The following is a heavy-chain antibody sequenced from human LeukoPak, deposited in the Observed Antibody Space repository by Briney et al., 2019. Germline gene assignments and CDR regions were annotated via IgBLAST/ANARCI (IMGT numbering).Heavy chain of an antibody. D-gene: IGHD1-26*01. CDR3: ARVRGGSYSEDAFDI. CDR2: ISYDGSNK. J-gene: IGHJ3*02. CDR1: GFSFSSYA. V-gene: IGHV3-30*04. Sequence: GSLRLSCAASGFSFSSYAMHWVRQAPGKGLEWVALISYDGSNKYYADSVKGRFTISRDNSKNTLYVQMNSLRAEDTAVYYCARVRGGSYSEDAFDIWGQGTMVTVSS.